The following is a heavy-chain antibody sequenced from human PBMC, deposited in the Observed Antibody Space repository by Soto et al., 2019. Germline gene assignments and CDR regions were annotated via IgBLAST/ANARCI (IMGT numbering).Heavy chain of an antibody. CDR3: ARDPAP. CDR2: IFYSGPT. Sequence: SETLSLTCTVSGDSITSGVHYWSWIRQLPGKGLEWIGYIFYSGPTYYNPSLKSRVAISVDTSKNQFSLKLNSVTAADTAVYYCARDPAPWGQGTLVTVSS. V-gene: IGHV4-31*03. CDR1: GDSITSGVHY. J-gene: IGHJ5*02.